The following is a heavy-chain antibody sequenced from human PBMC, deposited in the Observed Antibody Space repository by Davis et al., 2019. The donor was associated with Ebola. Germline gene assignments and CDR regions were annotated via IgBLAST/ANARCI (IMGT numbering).Heavy chain of an antibody. V-gene: IGHV3-23*01. CDR3: AKEGVWYFDL. J-gene: IGHJ2*01. D-gene: IGHD2-8*01. Sequence: GGSLRLSCAASGFTFSSSAMSWVRQAPGKGLEWLSAISGSGVTTYYADSVKGRFTISRDNSKNTLYLQMNSLRADDTAVYYCAKEGVWYFDLWGRGTLVTVSS. CDR2: ISGSGVTT. CDR1: GFTFSSSA.